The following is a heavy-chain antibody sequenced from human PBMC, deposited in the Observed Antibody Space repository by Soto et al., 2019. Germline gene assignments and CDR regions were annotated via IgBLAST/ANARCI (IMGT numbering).Heavy chain of an antibody. V-gene: IGHV3-23*02. CDR3: VRRGSETGWYFDQ. D-gene: IGHD6-19*01. CDR2: ISGSGGRI. J-gene: IGHJ4*02. Sequence: EVQLLESGGGLVQPGGSLRLSCAASGFTFYRYDMFWVRQTPRRGLEWGSFISGSGGRIEYGDFVRGRFTASRDNAEDTLSLQMNTLASDATGVYYCVRRGSETGWYFDQWGQGPLVVVSS. CDR1: GFTFYRYD.